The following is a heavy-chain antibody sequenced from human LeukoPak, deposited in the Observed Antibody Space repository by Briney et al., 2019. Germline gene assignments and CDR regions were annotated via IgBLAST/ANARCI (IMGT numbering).Heavy chain of an antibody. CDR3: ARGGGWLRSGGWFDP. CDR1: GGSFSGYY. J-gene: IGHJ5*02. CDR2: INHSGST. V-gene: IGHV4-34*01. D-gene: IGHD5-12*01. Sequence: SETLSLTCAVYGGSFSGYYWSWIRQPPGKGLEWIGEINHSGSTNYNPPLKSRVTISVDTSKNQFSLKLSSVTAADTAVYYCARGGGWLRSGGWFDPWGQGTLVTVSS.